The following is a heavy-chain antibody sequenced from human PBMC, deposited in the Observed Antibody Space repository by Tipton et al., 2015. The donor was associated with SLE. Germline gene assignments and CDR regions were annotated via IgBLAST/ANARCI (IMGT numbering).Heavy chain of an antibody. CDR2: IYYSGST. D-gene: IGHD1-26*01. J-gene: IGHJ3*02. CDR3: ARHPYSGSYLDAFDI. CDR1: GGSISSSSYY. Sequence: TLSLTCTVSGGSISSSSYYWGWIRQPPGKGLEWIGSIYYSGSTYHNPSLKSRVTISVDTSKNQFSLKLSSVTAADTAVYYCARHPYSGSYLDAFDIWGQGTMVTVSS. V-gene: IGHV4-39*07.